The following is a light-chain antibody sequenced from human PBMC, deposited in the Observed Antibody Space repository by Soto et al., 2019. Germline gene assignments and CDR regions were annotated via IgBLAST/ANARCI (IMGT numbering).Light chain of an antibody. CDR1: QSVSSSY. CDR3: QQYSDSALI. J-gene: IGKJ4*01. Sequence: ELVLTQSPGTLSLSPGERATLSCRASQSVSSSYLGWYQQKPGQAPRLLIYGASTRATGTPDRFSGSGSGTDFTLTISRLEPEDCGMYYCQQYSDSALIFGGGTKVGIK. V-gene: IGKV3-20*01. CDR2: GAS.